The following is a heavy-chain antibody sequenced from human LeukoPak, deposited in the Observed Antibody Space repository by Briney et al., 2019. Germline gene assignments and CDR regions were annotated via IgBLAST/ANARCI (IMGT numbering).Heavy chain of an antibody. CDR1: GFTVSDNY. V-gene: IGHV3-66*01. D-gene: IGHD4-17*01. CDR2: IYSGGNT. J-gene: IGHJ4*02. CDR3: ARGGGDRNPFDY. Sequence: QPGGSLRLSCAVSGFTVSDNYMTWVRQAPGKGLDWVSVIYSGGNTYYADSVKGRFIISRDNSKNTLYLQMNSLRVEDTAVYYCARGGGDRNPFDYWGQGTLVTVSS.